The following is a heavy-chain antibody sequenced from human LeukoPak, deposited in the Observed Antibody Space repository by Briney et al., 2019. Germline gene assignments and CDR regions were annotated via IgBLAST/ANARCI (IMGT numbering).Heavy chain of an antibody. J-gene: IGHJ5*02. CDR2: IFYSGST. CDR1: SGSISTSNYY. V-gene: IGHV4-61*05. Sequence: MPSETLSLTCTVSSGSISTSNYYWGWVRQPPGKALEWIGNIFYSGSTNYNPSLKSRVTISVDKSKSQFSLKLSSVTAADTAVYYCARVLGSDESFDNWFDPWGQGTLVTVSS. D-gene: IGHD3-16*01. CDR3: ARVLGSDESFDNWFDP.